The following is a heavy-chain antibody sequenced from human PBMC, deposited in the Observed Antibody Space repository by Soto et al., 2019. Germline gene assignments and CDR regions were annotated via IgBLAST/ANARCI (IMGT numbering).Heavy chain of an antibody. CDR1: GFTFSQYS. CDR3: ARAVTWGLDV. V-gene: IGHV3-48*02. J-gene: IGHJ6*02. Sequence: EVQLVESGGGLVQPGGSLRLSCAASGFTFSQYSMSWVRQAPGKGLEWVSYISRSSTGIHYADSVKGRFTISRDDATNSMHLQMNSLRDGDTAVYSCARAVTWGLDVWGQGTTVSISS. D-gene: IGHD3-10*01. CDR2: ISRSSTGI.